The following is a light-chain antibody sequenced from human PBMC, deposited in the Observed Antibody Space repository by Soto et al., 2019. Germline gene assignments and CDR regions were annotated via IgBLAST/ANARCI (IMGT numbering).Light chain of an antibody. Sequence: EIAMTQSPATLSVSPGERATLSCRASQSVSTNLAWYQQKPGQAPSLLIYVESTRATGIPARFSGSGSGTEFIITISSLQSEDFAVYYCHQYNNWPPTVGQGTKLEIK. CDR2: VES. J-gene: IGKJ2*01. CDR1: QSVSTN. CDR3: HQYNNWPPT. V-gene: IGKV3-15*01.